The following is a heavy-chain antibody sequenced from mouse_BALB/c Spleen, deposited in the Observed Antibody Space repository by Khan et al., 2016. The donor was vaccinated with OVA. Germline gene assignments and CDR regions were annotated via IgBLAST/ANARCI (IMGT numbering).Heavy chain of an antibody. J-gene: IGHJ3*01. CDR1: GYTLTDYG. CDR2: INTYTGEP. V-gene: IGHV9-3-1*01. CDR3: ARSQGNYWFAY. Sequence: QIQLVQSGPELKKPGETVKISCKASGYTLTDYGMNWVKQAPGKGLKWMGWINTYTGEPTFADDFKERFAFSLETSASTASLEIINLKNEDTATYFCARSQGNYWFAYWGQGTLVAVSA. D-gene: IGHD2-1*01.